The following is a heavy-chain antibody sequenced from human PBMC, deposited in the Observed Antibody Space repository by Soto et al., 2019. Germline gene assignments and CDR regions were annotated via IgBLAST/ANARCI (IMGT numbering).Heavy chain of an antibody. D-gene: IGHD1-7*01. J-gene: IGHJ6*02. CDR2: ISSSSSYI. V-gene: IGHV3-21*01. Sequence: ESGGGLVKPGGSLRLSCAASGFTFSSYSMNWVRQAPGKGLEWVSSISSSSSYIYYADSVKGRFTISRDNAKNSLYLQMNSLRAEDTAVYYCARVIRNYGYYYYGMDVRGQGTMVTVSS. CDR1: GFTFSSYS. CDR3: ARVIRNYGYYYYGMDV.